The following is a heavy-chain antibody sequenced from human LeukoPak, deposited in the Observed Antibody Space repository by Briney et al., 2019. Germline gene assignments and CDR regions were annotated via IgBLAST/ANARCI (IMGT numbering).Heavy chain of an antibody. CDR3: ARLTDSSGWYYDY. J-gene: IGHJ4*02. CDR1: GYSFTSYW. V-gene: IGHV5-51*01. Sequence: HGGSLQISCKGSGYSFTSYWIGWVRPLPGKGLEWMGIIYPGDSDTRYSPSFRGQVTISADKSISTAYLQWSSLKASDTAMYYCARLTDSSGWYYDYWGQGTLVTVSS. CDR2: IYPGDSDT. D-gene: IGHD6-19*01.